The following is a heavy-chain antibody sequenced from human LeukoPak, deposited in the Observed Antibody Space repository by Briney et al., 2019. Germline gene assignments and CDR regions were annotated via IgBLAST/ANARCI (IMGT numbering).Heavy chain of an antibody. Sequence: PGGSLRLSCAASGFTFSSYAMSWVRKAPGKGLEWVSAISGSGGSTYYADSVKGRFTISRDNSKNTLYLQMNSLRAEDTAVYYCAKDSLWFGELRGAAFDIWGQGTMVTVSS. CDR1: GFTFSSYA. D-gene: IGHD3-10*01. V-gene: IGHV3-23*01. CDR2: ISGSGGST. J-gene: IGHJ3*02. CDR3: AKDSLWFGELRGAAFDI.